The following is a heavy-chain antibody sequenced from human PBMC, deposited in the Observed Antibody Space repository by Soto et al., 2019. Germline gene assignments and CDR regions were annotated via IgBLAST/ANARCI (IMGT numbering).Heavy chain of an antibody. CDR2: IYYSGST. J-gene: IGHJ5*02. CDR1: GGSISSVGYY. Sequence: SETLSLTCTVSGGSISSVGYYWSWIRQHPGKGLEWIGYIYYSGSTYYNPSLKSRVTISVDTSKNQFSLKLSSVTAADTAVYYCARGEWLGERRFDPWGQGTLVTISS. CDR3: ARGEWLGERRFDP. D-gene: IGHD3-16*01. V-gene: IGHV4-31*03.